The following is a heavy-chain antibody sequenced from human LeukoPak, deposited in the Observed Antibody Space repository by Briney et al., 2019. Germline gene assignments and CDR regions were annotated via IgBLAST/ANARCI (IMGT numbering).Heavy chain of an antibody. CDR1: GFPFSTYY. J-gene: IGHJ4*02. D-gene: IGHD1-26*01. Sequence: GGSLRLSCEASGFPFSTYYMKWVRQAPGKGLVWVSRINRDGSDTKYADSVKGRFTISRHNAKNMLYLQMNSLKAEDTAVYFCVRDGRGIYYFVDDWGQGTQVTVSS. V-gene: IGHV3-74*03. CDR3: VRDGRGIYYFVDD. CDR2: INRDGSDT.